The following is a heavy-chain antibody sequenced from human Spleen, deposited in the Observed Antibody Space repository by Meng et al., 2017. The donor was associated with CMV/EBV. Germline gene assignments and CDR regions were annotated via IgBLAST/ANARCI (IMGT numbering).Heavy chain of an antibody. CDR3: ARGVEMATIFY. J-gene: IGHJ4*02. CDR1: GGSFSGYY. V-gene: IGHV4-34*01. D-gene: IGHD5-24*01. CDR2: INHSGST. Sequence: QVQLQQWGEGLLKPSETLSLTCAVYGGSFSGYYWSWIRQPPGKGLEWIGEINHSGSTNYNPSLKSRVTISVDTSKNQFSLKLSSVTAADTAVYYCARGVEMATIFYWGQGTLVTVSS.